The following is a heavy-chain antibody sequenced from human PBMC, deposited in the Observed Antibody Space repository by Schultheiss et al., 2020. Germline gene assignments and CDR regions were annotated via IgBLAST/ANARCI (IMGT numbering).Heavy chain of an antibody. J-gene: IGHJ4*02. CDR3: ARVRLFTILFDY. Sequence: SQTLSLTCAVYDGSFSGYSWSWIRQPPGKGLEWIGYIYHSGSTYYNPSLKSRVTISVDTSKNQFSLKLSSVTAADTAVYYCARVRLFTILFDYWGQGTLVTVSS. CDR1: DGSFSGYS. D-gene: IGHD2-21*01. CDR2: IYHSGST. V-gene: IGHV4-30-2*01.